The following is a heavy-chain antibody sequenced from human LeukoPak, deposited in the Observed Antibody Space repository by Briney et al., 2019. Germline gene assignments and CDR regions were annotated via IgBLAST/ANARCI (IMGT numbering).Heavy chain of an antibody. CDR2: IRYSGSD. Sequence: KPSETLSLTCTVSGDSISTYYWSWIRQPPGKGLEWIGYIRYSGSDNYNPSLRSRVTISIDPSKNQFSLKLSSVTAADTAVYHCARLVYDSRGYYFDYWGQGTLVTVSS. V-gene: IGHV4-59*08. CDR3: ARLVYDSRGYYFDY. D-gene: IGHD3-22*01. J-gene: IGHJ4*02. CDR1: GDSISTYY.